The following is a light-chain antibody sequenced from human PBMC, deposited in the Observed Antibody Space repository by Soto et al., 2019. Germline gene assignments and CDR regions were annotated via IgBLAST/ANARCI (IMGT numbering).Light chain of an antibody. V-gene: IGLV2-8*01. CDR3: SSYAGSINWV. CDR1: SSDVGVYNY. J-gene: IGLJ3*02. CDR2: EVS. Sequence: QSALTQPPSASGSPGQSVTISCTGTSSDVGVYNYVSWYQQHPGKAPKLMIYEVSKRPSGVPDRFSGSKSGSTASLTVSGLQAEDEADYYCSSYAGSINWVFGGGTKLTVL.